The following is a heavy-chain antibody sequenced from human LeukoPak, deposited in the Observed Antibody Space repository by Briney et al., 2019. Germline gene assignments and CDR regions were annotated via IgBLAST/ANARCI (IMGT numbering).Heavy chain of an antibody. CDR3: ARDLILGVHFYGMDV. CDR2: IYYSGST. CDR1: GGSISSYY. Sequence: SETLSLTCTVSGGSISSYYWSWIRQPPGKGLEWMGDIYYSGSTNYNPSLKSRVTISVDTSKNQFSLKQSSVTAADTAVYYCARDLILGVHFYGMDVWGQGTTVTVSS. J-gene: IGHJ6*02. V-gene: IGHV4-59*01. D-gene: IGHD1-1*01.